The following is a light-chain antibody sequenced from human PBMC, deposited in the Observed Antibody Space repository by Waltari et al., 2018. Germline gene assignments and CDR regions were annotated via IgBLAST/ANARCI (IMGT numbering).Light chain of an antibody. J-gene: IGLJ3*02. CDR1: SNDIGTYKF. Sequence: QSALTQPASVSGSPGQSITISCTGTSNDIGTYKFVSWYQQHPGKAPKLIIYEFNQRPSGICIRFSGSKSGNTAALTISGLQTEDEADYFCCSYVTGDTWVFGGGTKVAVL. CDR2: EFN. CDR3: CSYVTGDTWV. V-gene: IGLV2-23*02.